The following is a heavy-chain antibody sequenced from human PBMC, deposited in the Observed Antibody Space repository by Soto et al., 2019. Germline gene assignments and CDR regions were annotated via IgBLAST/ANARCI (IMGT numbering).Heavy chain of an antibody. Sequence: PSETLSLTCAVYGASLSGYDWSWVRQPPGKGLEWIGEISQTGGTNYDPSLKGRVSISIDTSKNQFSLRLSSVTAADTAIYYCARDPNANASDIWGRGTMVTVSS. V-gene: IGHV4-34*01. CDR3: ARDPNANASDI. J-gene: IGHJ3*02. CDR1: GASLSGYD. CDR2: ISQTGGT.